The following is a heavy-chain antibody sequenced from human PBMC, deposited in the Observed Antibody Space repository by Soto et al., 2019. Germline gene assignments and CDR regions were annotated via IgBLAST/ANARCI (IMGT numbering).Heavy chain of an antibody. CDR3: ARGPAILNP. J-gene: IGHJ5*02. V-gene: IGHV4-30-4*07. Sequence: PSATLSLTCAVSGVSISSDGYSWSWIRQPPGKDLEWIGFIYYSGSTNYNPSLKSRAIIKPDTSKNQFSLQLNSLTPEDTAVYYCARGPAILNPWGQGILVTVSS. CDR1: GVSISSDGYS. D-gene: IGHD3-3*01. CDR2: IYYSGST.